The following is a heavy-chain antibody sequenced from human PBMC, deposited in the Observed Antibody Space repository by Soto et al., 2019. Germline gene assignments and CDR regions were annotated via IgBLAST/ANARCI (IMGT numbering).Heavy chain of an antibody. J-gene: IGHJ6*02. V-gene: IGHV4-34*01. CDR2: ITHSGGT. D-gene: IGHD3-3*02. CDR3: ARDRQFYHFWSGYENEGPDGLDV. Sequence: SETLSLTCAVSGGSFSGYFWTWIRQAPGKGLEWIGEITHSGGTNYNSSPKGRVMISVDTSKKQFSLILSSVTAADTAVYYCARDRQFYHFWSGYENEGPDGLDVWGQGTTVTVSS. CDR1: GGSFSGYF.